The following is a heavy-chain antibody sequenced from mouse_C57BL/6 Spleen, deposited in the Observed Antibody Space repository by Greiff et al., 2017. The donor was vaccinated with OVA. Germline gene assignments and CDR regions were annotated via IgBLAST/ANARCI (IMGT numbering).Heavy chain of an antibody. CDR1: GYTFTDYN. J-gene: IGHJ2*01. CDR2: INPNNGGT. CDR3: ARGAHATMDY. Sequence: VQLQQSGPELVKPGASVKMSCKASGYTFTDYNMHWVKQSHGKSLEWIGYINPNNGGTSYNQKFKGKATLTVNKSSSPAYMELRSLTSEDSAVYYCARGAHATMDYWGQGTTLTVSS. D-gene: IGHD3-1*01. V-gene: IGHV1-22*01.